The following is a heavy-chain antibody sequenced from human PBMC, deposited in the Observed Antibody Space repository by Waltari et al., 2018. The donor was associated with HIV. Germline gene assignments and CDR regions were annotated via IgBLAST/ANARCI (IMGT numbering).Heavy chain of an antibody. CDR1: GFMCSRYR. CDR2: IKQDGSEE. CDR3: ARRAYDSSGYGWFDP. D-gene: IGHD3-22*01. Sequence: EVQLVESGGDLVQPGGSLRLSCAAPGFMCSRYRMSWVRQVPGKGLEWVATIKQDGSEEQYVDSVKGRFTISRDNAKNPVYLQMNSLRAEDTAVYYCARRAYDSSGYGWFDPWGQGTLVTVSS. J-gene: IGHJ5*02. V-gene: IGHV3-7*01.